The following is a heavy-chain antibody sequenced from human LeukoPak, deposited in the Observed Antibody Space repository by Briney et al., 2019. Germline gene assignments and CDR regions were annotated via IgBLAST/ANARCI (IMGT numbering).Heavy chain of an antibody. Sequence: SETLSLTCNVSGGSIDRYGWSWIRQLAGKGLEWIGRIYDTGTTNYSPSLKSRVTMSVDTSKGQFSLKLTSVTAADTAVYFCARESPIGSARYDYFMDVWGRGTTVTVSS. J-gene: IGHJ6*03. CDR3: ARESPIGSARYDYFMDV. CDR1: GGSIDRYG. D-gene: IGHD3-16*01. CDR2: IYDTGTT. V-gene: IGHV4-4*07.